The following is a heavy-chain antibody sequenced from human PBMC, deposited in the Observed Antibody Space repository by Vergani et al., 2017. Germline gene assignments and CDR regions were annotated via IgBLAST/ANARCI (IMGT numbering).Heavy chain of an antibody. J-gene: IGHJ4*02. CDR2: ISYDGSNK. Sequence: QVQLVESGGGVVQPGRSLRLSCAASGFTFSSYGMHWVRQAPGKGLEWVAVISYDGSNKYYADSVKGRFTISRDNSKNTLYLQMNSLRAEDTAVYYCAKDPKRFGSSWYFDYWGQGTLVTVSS. CDR1: GFTFSSYG. V-gene: IGHV3-30*18. CDR3: AKDPKRFGSSWYFDY. D-gene: IGHD6-13*01.